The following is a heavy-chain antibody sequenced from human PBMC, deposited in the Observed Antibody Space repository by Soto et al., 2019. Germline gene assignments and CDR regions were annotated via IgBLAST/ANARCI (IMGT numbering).Heavy chain of an antibody. CDR3: ASSTTTVVTPGYYYYYGMDV. CDR2: IYYSGST. V-gene: IGHV4-31*03. J-gene: IGHJ6*02. CDR1: GGSISSGGYY. D-gene: IGHD4-17*01. Sequence: PSETLSLTCTVSGGSISSGGYYWSWIRQHPGKGLEWIGYIYYSGSTYYNPSLKSRVTISVDTSKNQFSLKLSSVTAADTAVYYCASSTTTVVTPGYYYYYGMDVWGQGTTVTVSS.